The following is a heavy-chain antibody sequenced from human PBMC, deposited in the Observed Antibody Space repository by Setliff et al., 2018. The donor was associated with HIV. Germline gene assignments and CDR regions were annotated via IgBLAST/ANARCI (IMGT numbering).Heavy chain of an antibody. CDR2: INPETGDP. V-gene: IGHV1-2*02. CDR1: GYRFIGHY. CDR3: ATGIPSDLDC. J-gene: IGHJ4*01. Sequence: VASVKVSCKTSGYRFIGHYLHWVRLAPGQGPEWVGWINPETGDPNYAQKFRGRVLMTRDTSITTAFLHVAKLTSDDTAIYYCATGIPSDLDCWGQGTLVTVSS. D-gene: IGHD2-21*01.